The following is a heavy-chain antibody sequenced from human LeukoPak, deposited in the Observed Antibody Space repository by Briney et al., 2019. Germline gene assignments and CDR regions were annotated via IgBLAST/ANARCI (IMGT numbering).Heavy chain of an antibody. J-gene: IGHJ5*02. CDR1: GGSISSYY. CDR3: ARASLRPHRSFDP. D-gene: IGHD4-17*01. CDR2: IYYSGST. V-gene: IGHV4-59*01. Sequence: PSETLSLTCTVSGGSISSYYWSWIRQPPGKGLEWIGYIYYSGSTNYNPSLKSRVTISVDTSKNQFSLKLSSVTAADTAVYYCARASLRPHRSFDPWGQGTLVTVSS.